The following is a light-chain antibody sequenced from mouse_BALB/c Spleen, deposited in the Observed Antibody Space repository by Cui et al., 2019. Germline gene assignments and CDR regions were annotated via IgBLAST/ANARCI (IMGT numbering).Light chain of an antibody. CDR1: ASVDSYDNSF. CDR3: QQNNEEPYT. V-gene: IGKV3-10*01. CDR2: LAS. Sequence: NIVLTQSPASLAVSLGQRATISCRASASVDSYDNSFIHWYQQKPGQPPKPLIYLASDLESGVPVRFSGSGSRTDFTLTIDPVEADDAATYFCQQNNEEPYTFGGGTKLEIK. J-gene: IGKJ2*01.